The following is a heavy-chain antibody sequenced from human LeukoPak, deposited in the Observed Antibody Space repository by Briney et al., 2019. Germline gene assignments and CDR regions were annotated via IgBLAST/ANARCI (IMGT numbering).Heavy chain of an antibody. D-gene: IGHD1-26*01. J-gene: IGHJ4*02. CDR1: GYTFTSSY. CDR3: ARGGTYYPCIDY. V-gene: IGHV1-18*01. CDR2: ISAYTGRT. Sequence: ASVKVSCKASGYTFTSSYSNWVRQAPGQRLEWMGWISAYTGRTNHPQKFQGRVTMTPDSSTSPAYMDLPRLRSDATAAYHCARGGTYYPCIDYWGQGTLLTVSS.